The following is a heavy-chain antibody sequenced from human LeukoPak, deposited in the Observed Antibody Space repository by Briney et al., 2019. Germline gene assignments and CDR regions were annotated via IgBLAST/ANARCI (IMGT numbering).Heavy chain of an antibody. D-gene: IGHD2-15*01. Sequence: PGGSLRLSCAASGFTFSSYWMSWVRQAPGKGLELVANIKQDGSEKYYVDSVKGRFTISRDNAKNSLYLQMNRLRAEDTAVYYCARGYCSGGSCYSIDYWGQGTLVTVSS. CDR2: IKQDGSEK. CDR1: GFTFSSYW. V-gene: IGHV3-7*01. J-gene: IGHJ4*02. CDR3: ARGYCSGGSCYSIDY.